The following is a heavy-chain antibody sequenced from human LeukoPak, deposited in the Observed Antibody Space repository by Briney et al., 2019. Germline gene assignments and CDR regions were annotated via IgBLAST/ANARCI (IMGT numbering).Heavy chain of an antibody. V-gene: IGHV4-59*01. D-gene: IGHD1-26*01. J-gene: IGHJ4*02. CDR1: GGSISSYY. CDR2: IYYSGST. Sequence: SETLSLTCTVSGGSISSYYWSWIRQPPGKGLEWIGYIYYSGSTNYNPSLKSRVTISVDTSKNQFSLKLSSVTAADTAVYYCARASSGSYYSRFDYWGQGTLVTVSS. CDR3: ARASSGSYYSRFDY.